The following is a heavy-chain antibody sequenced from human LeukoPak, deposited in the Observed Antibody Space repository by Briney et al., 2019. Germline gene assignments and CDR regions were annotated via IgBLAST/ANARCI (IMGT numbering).Heavy chain of an antibody. CDR1: GGSFSGYY. V-gene: IGHV4-34*01. CDR2: INHSGST. D-gene: IGHD1-26*01. CDR3: ARGSSGSYLLDY. Sequence: SETLSLTCAVYGGSFSGYYWSWIRQPPGKGLEWIGEINHSGSTNYNPPLKSRVTISVDTSKNQFSLKLSSVTAADTAVYYCARGSSGSYLLDYWGQGTLVTVSS. J-gene: IGHJ4*02.